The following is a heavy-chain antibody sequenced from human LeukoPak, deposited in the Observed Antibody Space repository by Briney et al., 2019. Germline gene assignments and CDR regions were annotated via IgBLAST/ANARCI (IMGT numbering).Heavy chain of an antibody. CDR2: IYYSGTT. J-gene: IGHJ6*02. CDR1: GGSISHYY. Sequence: MASETLSLTCTVSGGSISHYYWSWLRQSPGKGLEWIGYIYYSGTTNYNPSLKSRVTISVDTSRNQFSLQLRSVTAADTAVYYCAREDPQTTVPEGMDVWGQGTTVIVSS. D-gene: IGHD4-17*01. V-gene: IGHV4-59*01. CDR3: AREDPQTTVPEGMDV.